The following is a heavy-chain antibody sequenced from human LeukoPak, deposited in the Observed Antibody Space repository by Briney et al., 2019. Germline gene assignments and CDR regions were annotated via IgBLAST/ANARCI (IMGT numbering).Heavy chain of an antibody. D-gene: IGHD6-13*01. Sequence: GGSLRLSCAASGFTFSSYSMNWVRQAPGKGLEWVSSISSSSSYIYYADSVKRRFTISRDNAKNSLYLQMNSLRAEDTAVYYCARLYGSSWFCDYWGQGTLVTVSS. CDR3: ARLYGSSWFCDY. CDR2: ISSSSSYI. J-gene: IGHJ4*02. CDR1: GFTFSSYS. V-gene: IGHV3-21*01.